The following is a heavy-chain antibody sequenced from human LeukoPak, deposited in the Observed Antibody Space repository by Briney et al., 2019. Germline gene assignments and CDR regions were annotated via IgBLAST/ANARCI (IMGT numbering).Heavy chain of an antibody. CDR3: ARELGYCSGASCYFKYYGMDV. J-gene: IGHJ6*02. V-gene: IGHV3-53*01. CDR1: GFTVSSNY. CDR2: IYSGGSI. D-gene: IGHD2-15*01. Sequence: PGGSLRLSCAVSGFTVSSNYMSWVRQAPGKGLEWVSVIYSGGSIYYADSVKGRFTISRDNSKNTLYLQMNSLRAEDTAVYYCARELGYCSGASCYFKYYGMDVWGQGTTVTVFS.